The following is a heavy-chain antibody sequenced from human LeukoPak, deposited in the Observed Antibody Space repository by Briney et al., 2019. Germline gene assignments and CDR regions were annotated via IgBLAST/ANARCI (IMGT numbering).Heavy chain of an antibody. CDR1: GFTFSGYT. J-gene: IGHJ4*02. D-gene: IGHD2-2*01. Sequence: MTGGSLRLSYAASGFTFSGYTMNWVRQAPGKGLEWVSSISSGSTYIYYADSLKGRFTISRDNAKNSLYLQMNSLRAEDTAVYFCAITKGSTYVFDYWGQGTLVTVSS. CDR3: AITKGSTYVFDY. CDR2: ISSGSTYI. V-gene: IGHV3-21*01.